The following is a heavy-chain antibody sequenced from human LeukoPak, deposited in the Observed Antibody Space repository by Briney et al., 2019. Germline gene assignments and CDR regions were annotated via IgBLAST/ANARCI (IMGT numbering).Heavy chain of an antibody. Sequence: GGSLRLSCAASGFTFSSYWMSWVRQAPGKGLEWVANIKQDGSAKYYVDSVKGRFTISRDNAKNSLYLQMNSLRAEDTAVYYCARDLYSSSWYGIDYWGQGTLVTVSS. CDR3: ARDLYSSSWYGIDY. CDR2: IKQDGSAK. V-gene: IGHV3-7*01. D-gene: IGHD6-13*01. J-gene: IGHJ4*02. CDR1: GFTFSSYW.